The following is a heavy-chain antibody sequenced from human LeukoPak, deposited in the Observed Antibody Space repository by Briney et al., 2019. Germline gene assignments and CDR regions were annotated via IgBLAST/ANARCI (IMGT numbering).Heavy chain of an antibody. CDR1: GFTFRNYW. V-gene: IGHV3-74*01. Sequence: GGSLRLSCAASGFTFRNYWMHWVRQAPGKGLEWVSRIKPDGRITAYADSVKGRFTISRDNAKNTLYLQTSSLRAEDTAVYYCARSDWFDPWGQGTLVTVSS. CDR2: IKPDGRIT. J-gene: IGHJ5*02. CDR3: ARSDWFDP.